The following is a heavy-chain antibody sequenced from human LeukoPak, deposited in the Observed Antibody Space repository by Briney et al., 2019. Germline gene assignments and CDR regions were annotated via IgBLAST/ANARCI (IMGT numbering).Heavy chain of an antibody. CDR1: GYTFTGYY. CDR3: AREPPPDAFDI. V-gene: IGHV1-2*02. J-gene: IGHJ3*02. Sequence: ASLKVSCKASGYTFTGYYMHWVRQAPGQGLEWMGWINPNSGGTNYAQKFQGRVTMTRDTSISTAYMELSRLGSDDTAVYYCAREPPPDAFDIWGQGTMVTVSS. CDR2: INPNSGGT.